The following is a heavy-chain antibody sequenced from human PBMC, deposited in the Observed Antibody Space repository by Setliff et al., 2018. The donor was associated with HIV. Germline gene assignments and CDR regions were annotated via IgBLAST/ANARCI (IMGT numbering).Heavy chain of an antibody. CDR1: GGSFSSVSYY. CDR3: ARSSYYGSGSYTDY. Sequence: PSETLSLTCTVSGGSFSSVSYYWNWIRQPAGKGLEWIGRIYFSGSTNYNPSLKSRVTISVDTSKKQFSLKLGSVTAADTAVYYCARSSYYGSGSYTDYWGQGTLVTVSS. D-gene: IGHD3-10*01. J-gene: IGHJ4*02. V-gene: IGHV4-61*02. CDR2: IYFSGST.